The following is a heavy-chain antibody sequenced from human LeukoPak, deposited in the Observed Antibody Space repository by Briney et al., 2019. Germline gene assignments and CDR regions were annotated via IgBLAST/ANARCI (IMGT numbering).Heavy chain of an antibody. CDR2: IKQDGSEK. V-gene: IGHV3-7*03. Sequence: PGGSLRLSCAASGFTFISYWMSWVRQAPGKGLEWVANIKQDGSEKYYVDSVKGRFTISRDNAKNSLYLQMNSLRAEDTAVYYCARDSSPREHDYWGQGTRVTVSS. CDR1: GFTFISYW. CDR3: ARDSSPREHDY. J-gene: IGHJ4*02. D-gene: IGHD1/OR15-1a*01.